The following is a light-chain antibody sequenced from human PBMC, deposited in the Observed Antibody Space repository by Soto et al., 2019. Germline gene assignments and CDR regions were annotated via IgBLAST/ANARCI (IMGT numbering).Light chain of an antibody. Sequence: QTVVTQEPSFSVSPGGTITLTCGLTSGSVSTSSYPSWYQQTPGQAPRTLIYGTNTRSSGVPDRFSGSILGNKAALTITGAQADDESDYYCALSLPRGVWEFGGGTKVTVL. J-gene: IGLJ3*02. CDR1: SGSVSTSSY. V-gene: IGLV8-61*01. CDR2: GTN. CDR3: ALSLPRGVWE.